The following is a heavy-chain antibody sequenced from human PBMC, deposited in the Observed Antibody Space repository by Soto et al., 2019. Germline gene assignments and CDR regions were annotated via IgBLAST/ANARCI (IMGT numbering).Heavy chain of an antibody. J-gene: IGHJ4*02. Sequence: GGSLRLSCAASGFTCDDYGMSWVRQAPGKGLEWVSGIVGSGVSTNYADSVKGRFTISRDNSKNTLYLHMDGLRAEDTATYYCAKLPSSGFYYFDYWGQGTPVTVSS. CDR2: IVGSGVST. CDR3: AKLPSSGFYYFDY. CDR1: GFTCDDYG. D-gene: IGHD3-22*01. V-gene: IGHV3-23*01.